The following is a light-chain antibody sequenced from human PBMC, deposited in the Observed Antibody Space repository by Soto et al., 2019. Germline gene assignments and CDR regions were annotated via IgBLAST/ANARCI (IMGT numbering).Light chain of an antibody. CDR1: QSLLHSNGYNF. V-gene: IGKV2-28*01. CDR3: MQALQTPRT. Sequence: EIVMTQSPLSLPVTPGEPASISCKSSQSLLHSNGYNFLDWYLQKPVQSPRLLIYLGSNRASGVPDRFSGSGSGTDFTLKISRVEAEDVGVYYCMQALQTPRTFGQGTKVELK. J-gene: IGKJ1*01. CDR2: LGS.